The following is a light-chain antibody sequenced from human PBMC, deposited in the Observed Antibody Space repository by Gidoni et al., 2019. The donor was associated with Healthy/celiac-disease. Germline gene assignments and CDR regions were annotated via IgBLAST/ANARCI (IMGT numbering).Light chain of an antibody. Sequence: SYELTQPPSVSMSPGQTARITCSGDALPKKYAYWYQQKSGQAPVLVIYEDSKRPSEIPERFSGSSSGTMATLTISGAQVEDEADYYCYSTDSSGNHRVFGGGTKLTLL. V-gene: IGLV3-10*01. CDR2: EDS. CDR3: YSTDSSGNHRV. CDR1: ALPKKY. J-gene: IGLJ3*02.